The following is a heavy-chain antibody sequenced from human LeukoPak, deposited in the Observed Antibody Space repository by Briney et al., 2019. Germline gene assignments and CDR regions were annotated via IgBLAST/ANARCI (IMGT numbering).Heavy chain of an antibody. Sequence: SETLSLTCTVSGGSISSYYWSWLRQPPGKGLEWIGYIYYSGSTNYNPSLKSRVTISVDTSKNQFSLKLSSVTAADTAVYYCARDRCSSTSCYARWFDHWGQGTLVTVSS. V-gene: IGHV4-59*01. CDR1: GGSISSYY. J-gene: IGHJ5*02. CDR3: ARDRCSSTSCYARWFDH. D-gene: IGHD2-2*01. CDR2: IYYSGST.